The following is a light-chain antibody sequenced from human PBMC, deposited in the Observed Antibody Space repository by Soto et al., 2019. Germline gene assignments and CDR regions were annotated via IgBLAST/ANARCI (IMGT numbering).Light chain of an antibody. V-gene: IGKV1-39*01. J-gene: IGKJ3*01. CDR1: QSISSY. Sequence: DIQMTQSPSSLSASVGDRVTITCRASQSISSYLNWYQQKPGKAPKLLIYAASSLQSGGPSRFSGSGSGTDFTLTISSLQPEDFATYYCQQSYSTFITFGPGTKVDIK. CDR3: QQSYSTFIT. CDR2: AAS.